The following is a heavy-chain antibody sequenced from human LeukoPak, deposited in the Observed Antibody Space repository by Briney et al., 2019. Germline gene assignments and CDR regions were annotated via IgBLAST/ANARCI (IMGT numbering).Heavy chain of an antibody. V-gene: IGHV3-23*01. J-gene: IGHJ4*02. D-gene: IGHD5-24*01. CDR3: AKTSRDGYNKYYFDY. CDR1: GFTFSSYA. CDR2: ISGSGGST. Sequence: GGSLRLSCAASGFTFSSYAMSWARQAPGKGLEWVSAISGSGGSTYYADSVKGRFTISRDNSKNTLYLQMNSLRAEDTAVYYCAKTSRDGYNKYYFDYWGQGTLVTVSS.